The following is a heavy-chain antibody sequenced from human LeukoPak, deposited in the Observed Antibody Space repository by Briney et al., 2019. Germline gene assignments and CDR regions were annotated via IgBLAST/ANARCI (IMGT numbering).Heavy chain of an antibody. D-gene: IGHD3-22*01. CDR3: AKPKYDSSGYYIWYYFDY. CDR2: ISYDGSNK. Sequence: PGRSLRLSCAASGFTFSTYSMHWVRQAPGKGLEWVAIISYDGSNKYYADSVKGRFTISRDNSKNTLYLQMNSLRDEDTAVYYCAKPKYDSSGYYIWYYFDYWGQGTLVTVSS. CDR1: GFTFSTYS. V-gene: IGHV3-30*04. J-gene: IGHJ4*02.